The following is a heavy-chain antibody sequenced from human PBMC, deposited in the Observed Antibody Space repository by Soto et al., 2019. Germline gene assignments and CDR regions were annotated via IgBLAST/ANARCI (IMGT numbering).Heavy chain of an antibody. CDR2: INHSGST. CDR1: GGSFSGYY. V-gene: IGHV4-34*01. J-gene: IGHJ4*02. CDR3: ARVEMATFLDY. Sequence: QVQLQQWGAGLLKPSETLSLTCAVYGGSFSGYYWCWIRQPPGKVLEWIGEINHSGSTNYNPSLQRRVTTSVDPSKNQCSLKLSSVTAADTAVYYCARVEMATFLDYWGQGTLVTVSS. D-gene: IGHD5-12*01.